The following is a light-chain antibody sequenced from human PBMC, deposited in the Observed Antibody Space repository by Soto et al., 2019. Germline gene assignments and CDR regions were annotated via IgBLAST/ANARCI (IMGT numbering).Light chain of an antibody. J-gene: IGKJ5*01. CDR3: QQYGTSPIN. Sequence: EIVLTQSPGTLSLSPGERATLSCRASQSIKNNFLAWYQQKPGQAPRLLIFGASSRSSGIPSRFSGSGSGADFTLTVRRLEPEDFAVYYCQQYGTSPINFGQGTRLET. CDR1: QSIKNNF. CDR2: GAS. V-gene: IGKV3-20*01.